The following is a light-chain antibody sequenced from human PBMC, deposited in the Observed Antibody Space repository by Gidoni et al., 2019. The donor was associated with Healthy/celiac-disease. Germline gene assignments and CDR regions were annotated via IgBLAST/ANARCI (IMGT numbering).Light chain of an antibody. CDR2: AAS. CDR3: PQSYSTQS. Sequence: DIQMTQSPSSLSASVGDRVTITCRASQSIRSYLNWYQQKPGKAPKLLIYAASSLQSGVPSMFSGSGSGTDFTLTISSLQPEDFATYYCPQSYSTQSFGPGTKVDIK. CDR1: QSIRSY. J-gene: IGKJ3*01. V-gene: IGKV1-39*01.